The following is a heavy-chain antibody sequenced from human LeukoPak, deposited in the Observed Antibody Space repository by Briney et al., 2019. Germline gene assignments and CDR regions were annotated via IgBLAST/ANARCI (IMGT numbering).Heavy chain of an antibody. D-gene: IGHD5-24*01. CDR1: GFTVSSNY. CDR3: ARSTRRRDGYNYVY. V-gene: IGHV3-53*01. CDR2: IYSGGST. Sequence: GGSLRLSCAASGFTVSSNYMSWVRQAAGKGLEWVSVIYSGGSTYYADSVKGRFTISRDNSKNTLYLQMNSLRAEDTAVYYCARSTRRRDGYNYVYWGQGTLVTVSS. J-gene: IGHJ4*02.